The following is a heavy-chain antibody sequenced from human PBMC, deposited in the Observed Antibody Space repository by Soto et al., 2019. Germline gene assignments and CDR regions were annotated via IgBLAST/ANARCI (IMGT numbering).Heavy chain of an antibody. CDR2: ISDDGSNK. J-gene: IGHJ5*02. V-gene: IGHV3-30-3*01. CDR1: EFTFSTYA. D-gene: IGHD3-10*01. Sequence: QVQLVESGGGVVQPGRSVRLSCAASEFTFSTYAMHWVRQAPGKGLEWVATISDDGSNKYYADSVKGRFTISRDNSKDTLYLQMNSLRAEDTAVYYCPREGHGDWFDPWGQGTLVTVSS. CDR3: PREGHGDWFDP.